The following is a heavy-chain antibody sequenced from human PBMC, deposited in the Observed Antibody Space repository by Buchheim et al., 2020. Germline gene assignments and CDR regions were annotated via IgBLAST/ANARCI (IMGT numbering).Heavy chain of an antibody. CDR2: ISSNSSTI. CDR3: ATKGGYSYGDDAFDI. V-gene: IGHV3-48*01. J-gene: IGHJ3*02. CDR1: GFTFSSYS. D-gene: IGHD5-18*01. Sequence: VQLVESGGGVVQPGRSLTLSCAASGFTFSSYSMNWVRQAPGKGLEWVSYISSNSSTIYYADSVKGRFTISRDNAKNTVYLQMNSLRAEDTAVYYCATKGGYSYGDDAFDIWGQGT.